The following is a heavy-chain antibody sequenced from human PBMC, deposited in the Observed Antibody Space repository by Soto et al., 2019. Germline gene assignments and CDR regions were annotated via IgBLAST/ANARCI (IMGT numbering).Heavy chain of an antibody. CDR2: ISSNGGST. CDR3: AKAAGDDSNLYSGMDV. V-gene: IGHV3-64D*06. CDR1: GFTFSSYA. J-gene: IGHJ6*02. Sequence: PGGSLRLSCSASGFTFSSYAMHWVRQAPGKGLEYVSAISSNGGSTYYADSVKGRFTISRDNSKNTLYLQMSSLRAEDTAVYYCAKAAGDDSNLYSGMDVWGQGTTVTVSS. D-gene: IGHD3-16*01.